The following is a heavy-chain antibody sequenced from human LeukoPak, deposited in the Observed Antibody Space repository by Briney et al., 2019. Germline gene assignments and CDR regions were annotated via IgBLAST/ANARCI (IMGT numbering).Heavy chain of an antibody. CDR3: ARDEYDILTGYPFNFDY. D-gene: IGHD3-9*01. Sequence: ASVKVSCKTSGYTFTNYGISWVRQAPGQGLEWMGWISGYNGNTNYAQKLQGRVTMTTDTSTSTAYMEVRSLRSDDTAVYYCARDEYDILTGYPFNFDYWGQGTLVTVSS. V-gene: IGHV1-18*01. J-gene: IGHJ4*02. CDR1: GYTFTNYG. CDR2: ISGYNGNT.